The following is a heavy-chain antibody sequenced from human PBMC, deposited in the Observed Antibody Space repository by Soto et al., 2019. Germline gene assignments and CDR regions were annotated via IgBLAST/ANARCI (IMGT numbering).Heavy chain of an antibody. CDR1: GGSISSGGYY. Sequence: SETLSLTCTVSGGSISSGGYYWSWIRQHPGKGLEWIGYIYYSGSTYYNPSLKSRVTISVDTSKNQFSLKLSSVTAADTAVYYCARAPTYYYDSSAPLFDYWGQGTLVTVSS. J-gene: IGHJ4*02. V-gene: IGHV4-31*02. D-gene: IGHD3-22*01. CDR2: IYYSGST. CDR3: ARAPTYYYDSSAPLFDY.